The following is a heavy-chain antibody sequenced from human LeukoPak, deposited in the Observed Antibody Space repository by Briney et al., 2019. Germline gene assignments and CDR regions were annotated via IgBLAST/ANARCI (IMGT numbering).Heavy chain of an antibody. Sequence: GGSLRLSCAASGFTFSSYAMHWVRQAPGKGPEWVAVISHDGSNKYYADSVKGRFTISRDNSKNTLYLQMDGLRAEDTAVYYCARDLSLNYDILTAYGMDVWGQGTTVTVSS. CDR2: ISHDGSNK. D-gene: IGHD3-9*01. CDR3: ARDLSLNYDILTAYGMDV. V-gene: IGHV3-30-3*01. CDR1: GFTFSSYA. J-gene: IGHJ6*02.